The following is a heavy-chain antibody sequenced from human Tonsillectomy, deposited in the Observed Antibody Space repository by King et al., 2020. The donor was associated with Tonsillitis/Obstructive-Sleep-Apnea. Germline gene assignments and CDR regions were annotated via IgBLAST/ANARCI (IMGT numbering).Heavy chain of an antibody. J-gene: IGHJ6*03. V-gene: IGHV3-48*03. CDR1: GFTFSSYE. D-gene: IGHD1-26*01. Sequence: VQLVESGGGLVQPGGSLRLSCAASGFTFSSYEMNWVRQAPGKGLEWVLYISSSGSTIYYADSVKGRFTISRDNAKNSLYLQMNSLRAEDTAVYYCARDGPPAVGATLYYYYYMDVWGKGTTVTVSS. CDR2: ISSSGSTI. CDR3: ARDGPPAVGATLYYYYYMDV.